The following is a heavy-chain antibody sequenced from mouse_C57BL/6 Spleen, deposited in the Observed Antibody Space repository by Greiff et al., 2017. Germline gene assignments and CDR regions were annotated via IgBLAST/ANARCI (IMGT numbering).Heavy chain of an antibody. D-gene: IGHD1-1*02. Sequence: QVQLQQPGAELVKPGASVKLSCKASGYTFTSYWMHWVKQRPGQGLEWIGMIHPNSGSTNYNEKFKSKATLTVDKSSSTAYMQLSSLTSEDSAVYYCARGYYEPPYYYFDDWGQGTTLTVSS. J-gene: IGHJ2*01. CDR1: GYTFTSYW. CDR3: ARGYYEPPYYYFDD. CDR2: IHPNSGST. V-gene: IGHV1-64*01.